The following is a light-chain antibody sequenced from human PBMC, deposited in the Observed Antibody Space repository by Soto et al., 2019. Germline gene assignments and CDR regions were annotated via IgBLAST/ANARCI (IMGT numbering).Light chain of an antibody. J-gene: IGKJ4*01. CDR3: QQYGDLPLT. V-gene: IGKV1-33*01. CDR1: QAISNH. Sequence: DIQMTQSPSSLSASVGDRVTITCQASQAISNHLNWYQQKPGKAPKLVIFDASSVEAGVPSWFSGSGSGTHFTFTIDSLQAEDIATYFCQQYGDLPLTFGGGTKV. CDR2: DAS.